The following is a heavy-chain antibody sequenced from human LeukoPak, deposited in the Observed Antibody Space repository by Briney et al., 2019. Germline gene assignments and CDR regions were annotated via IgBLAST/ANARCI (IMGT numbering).Heavy chain of an antibody. CDR1: GFTFIRFG. CDR3: AKGPVSGFRSPFDS. Sequence: SGGSLRLSCAASGFTFIRFGMNWVRQAPGKGLEWVAVISYDGSDKYYADSVKGRFTISRDNSKNTLYLQMNSLRAEDTAVYYCAKGPVSGFRSPFDSWGQGTLVTVSS. D-gene: IGHD1-26*01. J-gene: IGHJ4*02. CDR2: ISYDGSDK. V-gene: IGHV3-30*18.